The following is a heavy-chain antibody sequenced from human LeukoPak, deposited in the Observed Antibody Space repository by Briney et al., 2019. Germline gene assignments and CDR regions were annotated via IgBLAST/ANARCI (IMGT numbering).Heavy chain of an antibody. CDR3: ARDYDSSGYYDY. D-gene: IGHD3-22*01. CDR2: INHSGST. V-gene: IGHV4-34*01. CDR1: GGSFSGYY. Sequence: PSETLSLTCAVYGGSFSGYYWSWIRQPPGKGLEWIGEINHSGSTNYNPSLKSRVTISVDTSKNQFSLKPSSVTAADTAVYYCARDYDSSGYYDYWGQGTLVTVSS. J-gene: IGHJ4*02.